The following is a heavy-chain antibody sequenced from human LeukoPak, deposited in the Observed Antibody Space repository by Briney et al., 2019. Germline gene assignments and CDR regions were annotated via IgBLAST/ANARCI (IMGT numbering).Heavy chain of an antibody. J-gene: IGHJ5*02. CDR1: GGSISSSGYY. D-gene: IGHD3-10*01. CDR3: ARVGSVFHWFDP. CDR2: IYYSGST. V-gene: IGHV4-39*07. Sequence: SETLSLTCTVSGGSISSSGYYWGWIRQPPGKGLEWIGSIYYSGSTYYNPSLKSRVTISVDTTKNQFSLKLSSVTAADTAVYYCARVGSVFHWFDPWGQGTLVTVSS.